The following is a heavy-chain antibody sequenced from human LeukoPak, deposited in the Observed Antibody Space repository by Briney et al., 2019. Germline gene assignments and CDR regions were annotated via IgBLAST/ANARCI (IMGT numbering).Heavy chain of an antibody. V-gene: IGHV3-30*18. J-gene: IGHJ4*02. CDR1: GFTFSSYG. CDR3: AKVWGSYRNYFDY. D-gene: IGHD3-16*02. CDR2: ISYDGSNK. Sequence: GGSLRLSCAASGFTFSSYGMHWVRQAPGKGLEWVAVISYDGSNKYYADSVKGRFTISRDNSKNTLYLQMNSLRAEDTAVYYCAKVWGSYRNYFDYWGQGTLVTVSS.